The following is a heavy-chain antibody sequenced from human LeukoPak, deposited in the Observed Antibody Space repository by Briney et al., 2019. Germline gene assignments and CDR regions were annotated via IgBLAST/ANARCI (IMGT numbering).Heavy chain of an antibody. CDR1: GLTFSSYA. Sequence: GGSLRLSCAASGLTFSSYAMSWVRQAPGKGLEWVSAISGSGGSTYYADSVKGRFTISRDNSKNTLYLQMNSLRAEDTAVYYCAKPVAGSSSWYLGTYFDYWGQGTLVTVSS. CDR3: AKPVAGSSSWYLGTYFDY. CDR2: ISGSGGST. D-gene: IGHD6-13*01. J-gene: IGHJ4*02. V-gene: IGHV3-23*01.